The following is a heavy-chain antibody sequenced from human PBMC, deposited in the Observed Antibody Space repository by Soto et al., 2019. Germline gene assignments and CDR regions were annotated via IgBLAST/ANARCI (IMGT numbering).Heavy chain of an antibody. CDR3: ARGGYYFYMDV. CDR2: IHHSGST. J-gene: IGHJ6*03. V-gene: IGHV4-4*02. D-gene: IGHD1-26*01. Sequence: QVQLQESGPGLVKPSETLFLTCAVSGGSISISNWWSWVRQTPGKGLEWIGQIHHSGSTNYSPSLTSRVTISVDKSKNQFSLKMNSVTAADTAVYYCARGGYYFYMDVWGKGTTVTVSS. CDR1: GGSISISNW.